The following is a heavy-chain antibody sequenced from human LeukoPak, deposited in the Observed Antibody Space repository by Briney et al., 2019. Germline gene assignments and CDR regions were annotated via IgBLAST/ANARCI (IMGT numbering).Heavy chain of an antibody. CDR1: GGSISSSSYY. Sequence: PSETLSLTCTVSGGSISSSSYYWGWIRQPPGKGLEWIGSIYYSGSTYYNPSLKSRVTISVDTSKNQFSLKLSSVTAADTAVYYCARSPYWYFDLWGRGTLVTVSS. J-gene: IGHJ2*01. V-gene: IGHV4-39*07. CDR3: ARSPYWYFDL. CDR2: IYYSGST.